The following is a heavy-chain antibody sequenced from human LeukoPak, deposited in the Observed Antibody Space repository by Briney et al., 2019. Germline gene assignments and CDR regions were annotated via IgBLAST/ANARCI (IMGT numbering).Heavy chain of an antibody. CDR2: IYYSGST. CDR1: GGSIGSSSYY. D-gene: IGHD3-10*01. CDR3: ARGSFFVGAFDI. V-gene: IGHV4-39*07. J-gene: IGHJ3*02. Sequence: TSETLSLTCTVSGGSIGSSSYYWGWIRQPPGKGLAWIGSIYYSGSTYYNPSLKSRVTISVDTSKNQFSLKLSSVTAADTAVYYCARGSFFVGAFDIWGQGTMVTVSS.